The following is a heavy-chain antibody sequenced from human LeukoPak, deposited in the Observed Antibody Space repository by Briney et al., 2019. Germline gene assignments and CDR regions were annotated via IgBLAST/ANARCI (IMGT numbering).Heavy chain of an antibody. V-gene: IGHV1-2*02. CDR2: INPNSGGT. CDR1: GYTFTDYY. Sequence: ASVKVSCKASGYTFTDYYMHWVRQAPGQGLEWMGWINPNSGGTNYAQKFQGRVTMTRDTSISTAYMELSRLRSDDTAVYYCAYSSGWYGVLFDYWGQGTLVTVSS. J-gene: IGHJ4*02. CDR3: AYSSGWYGVLFDY. D-gene: IGHD6-19*01.